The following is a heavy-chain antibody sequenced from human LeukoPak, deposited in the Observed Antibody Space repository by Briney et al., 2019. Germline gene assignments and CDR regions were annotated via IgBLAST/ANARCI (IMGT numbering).Heavy chain of an antibody. CDR2: INPNSGGT. V-gene: IGHV1-2*06. J-gene: IGHJ4*02. CDR1: GYTFTGYY. D-gene: IGHD3-22*01. Sequence: ASVKVSCTASGYTFTGYYMHWVRQAPGQGLEWMGRINPNSGGTNYAQKFQGRVTMTRGTSISTAYMELSRLRSDDTAVYYCARVNRFSGYKLDYWGQGTLVTVSS. CDR3: ARVNRFSGYKLDY.